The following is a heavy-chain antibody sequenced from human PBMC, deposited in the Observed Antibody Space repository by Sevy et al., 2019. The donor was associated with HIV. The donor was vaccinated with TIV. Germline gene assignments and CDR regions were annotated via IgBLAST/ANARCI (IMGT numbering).Heavy chain of an antibody. Sequence: GGSLRLSCAASGFTFSSHEMNWVRQAPGKGLEWVSYITSSGSTMYYADSVKGRFTISRDNAKNSLYLQMNSLRAEDTAIYYCARVFYDGNRDDAFDIWGQGTMVTVSS. CDR2: ITSSGSTM. V-gene: IGHV3-48*03. J-gene: IGHJ3*02. CDR1: GFTFSSHE. D-gene: IGHD5-12*01. CDR3: ARVFYDGNRDDAFDI.